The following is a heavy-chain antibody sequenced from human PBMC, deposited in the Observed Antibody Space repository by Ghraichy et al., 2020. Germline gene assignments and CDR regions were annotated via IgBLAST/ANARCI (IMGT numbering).Heavy chain of an antibody. CDR3: AKETGEKWGYFDY. Sequence: GGSLRLSCAASGFTFTSYALSWVRQAPGKGLEWVSAIISSGGSTYSADAVTGRFTFSRENSKNTVYLQMNRLRAEATAVDYCAKETGEKWGYFDYWGQGTLVTGSS. D-gene: IGHD2-8*02. V-gene: IGHV3-23*01. CDR1: GFTFTSYA. J-gene: IGHJ4*02. CDR2: IISSGGST.